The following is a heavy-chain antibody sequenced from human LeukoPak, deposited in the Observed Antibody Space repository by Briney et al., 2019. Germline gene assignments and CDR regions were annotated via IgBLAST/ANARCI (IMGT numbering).Heavy chain of an antibody. CDR1: GFTFSNYG. V-gene: IGHV3-30*18. CDR3: AKDSYYYDRSGYYPQYYYYYMDV. J-gene: IGHJ6*03. D-gene: IGHD3-22*01. Sequence: PGRSLRLSCAASGFTFSNYGMHWVRQAPGKGLEWVAVISYDGSNKYYADSLKGRFTISRDNSKNTLYLQMNSLRADDTALYYCAKDSYYYDRSGYYPQYYYYYMDVWGKGTTVTVSS. CDR2: ISYDGSNK.